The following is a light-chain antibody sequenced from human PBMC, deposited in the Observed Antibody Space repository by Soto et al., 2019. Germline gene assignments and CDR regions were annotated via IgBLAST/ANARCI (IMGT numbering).Light chain of an antibody. Sequence: EIVLTQSPGTLSLSPGERATLYCRASQSVGSNYLAWYQQKPGQAPRVLIYGASSRATGIPDRFSGSGSGADFTLTISRLEPEDFAVYYCQQSTTSPFTFGPGTKVDIK. J-gene: IGKJ3*01. V-gene: IGKV3-20*01. CDR3: QQSTTSPFT. CDR1: QSVGSNY. CDR2: GAS.